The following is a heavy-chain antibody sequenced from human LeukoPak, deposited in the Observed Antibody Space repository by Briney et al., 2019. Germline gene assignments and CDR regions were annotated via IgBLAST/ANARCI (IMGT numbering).Heavy chain of an antibody. V-gene: IGHV3-74*01. J-gene: IGHJ1*01. CDR1: GFTSSDYW. CDR2: FKNDGSSA. Sequence: PGGSLRLSCAVSGFTSSDYWMHWVRQAPGKGLVWVSRFKNDGSSATYADSVKGRFTISRDEAKNTLYPQMNSLRVEDTAVYYCARLTRVGYNSYVYWGQGTLVTVSS. D-gene: IGHD5-24*01. CDR3: ARLTRVGYNSYVY.